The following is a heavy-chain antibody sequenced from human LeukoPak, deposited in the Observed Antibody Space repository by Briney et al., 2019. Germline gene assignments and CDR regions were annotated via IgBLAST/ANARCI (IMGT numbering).Heavy chain of an antibody. CDR2: IFYIGTT. J-gene: IGHJ6*02. CDR3: ARLSTGGYGMDV. D-gene: IGHD3-10*01. Sequence: PSETLSLTCTVSGGSISSYYWTWIRQPPGKGLEWIGYIFYIGTTNYNPSLKSRVTISVDTSSNQFSLKLSSVTAADTAVYYCARLSTGGYGMDVWGQGTTVTVSS. V-gene: IGHV4-59*08. CDR1: GGSISSYY.